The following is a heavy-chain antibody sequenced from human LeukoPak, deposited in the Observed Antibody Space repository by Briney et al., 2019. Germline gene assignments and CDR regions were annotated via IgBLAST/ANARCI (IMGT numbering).Heavy chain of an antibody. CDR2: ISSSSSYI. Sequence: GGSLRLSCAASGLTFSSYSMNWVRQAPGKGLEWVSSISSSSSYIYYADSVKGRFTISRDNAKNSVYLQMHSLRGEDTAVYYCARWVRQQLVFLDYWGQGILVTVSS. CDR3: ARWVRQQLVFLDY. CDR1: GLTFSSYS. J-gene: IGHJ4*02. D-gene: IGHD6-13*01. V-gene: IGHV3-21*01.